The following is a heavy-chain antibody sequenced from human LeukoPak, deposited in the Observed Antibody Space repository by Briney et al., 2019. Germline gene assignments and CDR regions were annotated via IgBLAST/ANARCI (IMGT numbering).Heavy chain of an antibody. CDR2: ISYDGSNK. V-gene: IGHV3-30-3*01. CDR3: ARSHTIFGVVPSPGYYYGMDV. Sequence: GGSLRLSCAASGFTFSSYAMHWVRQAPGKALEWVAVISYDGSNKYYADSVKGRFTISRDNSKNTLYLQMNSLRAEDTAVYYCARSHTIFGVVPSPGYYYGMDVWGQGTTVTVSS. CDR1: GFTFSSYA. D-gene: IGHD3-3*01. J-gene: IGHJ6*02.